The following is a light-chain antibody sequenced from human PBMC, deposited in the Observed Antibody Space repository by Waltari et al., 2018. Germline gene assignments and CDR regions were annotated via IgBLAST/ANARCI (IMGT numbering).Light chain of an antibody. J-gene: IGLJ1*01. V-gene: IGLV2-23*02. CDR2: EIN. CDR1: DNDVGRYKL. Sequence: HSALTQPASVSGSPGQSITLSCPGSDNDVGRYKLASWYQHHPGKAPKLIIYEINKRPSGVSNRFSGSKSGNTASLTISGLQIEDEADYHCCSYAGSDTFHYVFGSGTQVTVL. CDR3: CSYAGSDTFHYV.